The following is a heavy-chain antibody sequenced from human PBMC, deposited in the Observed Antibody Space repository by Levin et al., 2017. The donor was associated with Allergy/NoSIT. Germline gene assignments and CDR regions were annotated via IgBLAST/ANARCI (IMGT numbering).Heavy chain of an antibody. D-gene: IGHD3-22*01. Sequence: LSLTCAASGFTFSSYSMNWVRQAPGKGLEWVSYISSSSSTIYYADSVKGRFTISRDNAKNSLYLQMNSLRAEDTAVYYCAREGAGTMIVEGGWFDPWGQGTLVTVSS. V-gene: IGHV3-48*01. J-gene: IGHJ5*02. CDR3: AREGAGTMIVEGGWFDP. CDR1: GFTFSSYS. CDR2: ISSSSSTI.